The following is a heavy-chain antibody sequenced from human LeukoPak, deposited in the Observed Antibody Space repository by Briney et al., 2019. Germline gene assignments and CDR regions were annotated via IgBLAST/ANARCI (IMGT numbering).Heavy chain of an antibody. CDR2: IYHSGST. V-gene: IGHV4-38-2*02. Sequence: SETLSLTCTVSGYSISSGYYWGWIRQPPGKGLEWIGSIYHSGSTYYNPSLKSRVIISVDTSKNQFSLKLSSVTAADTAVYYCARTKRTAMPYNWFDPWGQGSLVTVSS. J-gene: IGHJ5*02. D-gene: IGHD5-18*01. CDR3: ARTKRTAMPYNWFDP. CDR1: GYSISSGYY.